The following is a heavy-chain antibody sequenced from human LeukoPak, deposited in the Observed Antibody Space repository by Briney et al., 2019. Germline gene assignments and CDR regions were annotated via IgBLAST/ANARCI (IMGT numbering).Heavy chain of an antibody. CDR1: GGSFNTHG. J-gene: IGHJ4*02. Sequence: SVEVSCKASGGSFNTHGISWVRQAPGQGLKWMGRIITILSTTTYAQNFQGRVTITADKSTSTAYMEVSSLRSEDTAVYYCARARNYCESTSCYNHFDDWGQGTLVTVSS. CDR2: IITILSTT. V-gene: IGHV1-69*06. D-gene: IGHD2-2*02. CDR3: ARARNYCESTSCYNHFDD.